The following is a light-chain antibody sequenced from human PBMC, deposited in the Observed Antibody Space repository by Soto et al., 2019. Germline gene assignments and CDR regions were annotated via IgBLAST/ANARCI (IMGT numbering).Light chain of an antibody. CDR1: QDITTY. CDR2: DTS. Sequence: DIHLTQSPSSLSASVGDIFTITCQASQDITTYLNWYQHKSGKAPKLLIYDTSNLQTGVPSRLSGSGSGTHFTFTISSMKPEDIGTYYCQQYDHLFTFGPGTKVDIK. V-gene: IGKV1-33*01. J-gene: IGKJ3*01. CDR3: QQYDHLFT.